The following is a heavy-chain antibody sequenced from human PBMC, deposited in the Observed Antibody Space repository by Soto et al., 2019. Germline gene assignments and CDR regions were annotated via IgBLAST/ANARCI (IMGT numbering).Heavy chain of an antibody. CDR2: IYYSGGT. D-gene: IGHD3-3*01. CDR3: PRGTWSGYKRYYFDF. J-gene: IGHJ4*02. CDR1: GGSISSGDYH. V-gene: IGHV4-30-4*01. Sequence: SETLSLTCTVSGGSISSGDYHWSWIRQTPGKGLEWIAYIYYSGGTYYNPSLESRVTISLDTSKNQFSLKLNSVTAADTAVYYCPRGTWSGYKRYYFDFWGQGAPVTVSS.